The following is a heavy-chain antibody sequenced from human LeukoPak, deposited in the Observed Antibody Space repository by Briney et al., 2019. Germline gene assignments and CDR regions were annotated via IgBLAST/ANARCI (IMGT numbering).Heavy chain of an antibody. D-gene: IGHD2-2*01. V-gene: IGHV4-34*01. J-gene: IGHJ5*02. CDR3: ARRLTQYDCFDP. CDR1: GGSFSGYY. Sequence: PSETLSLTCAVYGGSFSGYYWSWIRQPPGKGPEWIGEINHSGSTNYNPSLKSQVTISVDTSKNQFSLKLSSVTPEDTAVYYCARRLTQYDCFDPWGQGILVTVSS. CDR2: INHSGST.